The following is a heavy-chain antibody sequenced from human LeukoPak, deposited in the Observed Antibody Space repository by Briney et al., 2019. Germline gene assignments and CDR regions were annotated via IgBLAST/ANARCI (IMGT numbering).Heavy chain of an antibody. D-gene: IGHD2-2*01. Sequence: SETLSLTCTVSGGSISSGDYYWSWLRQPPGKGLEWIGYIYYSGSTYYNPSLKSRVTISVDTSKNQFSLKLSSVTAADTAVYYCAISTPSRAFDIWGQGTMVTVSS. V-gene: IGHV4-30-4*08. CDR3: AISTPSRAFDI. J-gene: IGHJ3*02. CDR1: GGSISSGDYY. CDR2: IYYSGST.